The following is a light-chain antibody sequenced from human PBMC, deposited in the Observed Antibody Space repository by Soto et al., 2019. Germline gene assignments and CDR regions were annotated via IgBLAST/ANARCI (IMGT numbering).Light chain of an antibody. Sequence: EKVMTQSPATLSVSLGERATLSFRASQSVARTSLAWYLQKPAQAPRLLIYGVSTRATGTPARFSGSGSGTEFTRTISSVQSEDFAVYYCQQYNNWLQTFGQGTKVDIK. J-gene: IGKJ1*01. CDR3: QQYNNWLQT. CDR1: QSVART. CDR2: GVS. V-gene: IGKV3-15*01.